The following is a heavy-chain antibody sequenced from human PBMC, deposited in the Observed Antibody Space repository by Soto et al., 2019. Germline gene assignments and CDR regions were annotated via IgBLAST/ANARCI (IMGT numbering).Heavy chain of an antibody. CDR3: AKGDSSGRYYGMDV. CDR2: ISGSGGST. D-gene: IGHD6-19*01. CDR1: GFTFSSYA. J-gene: IGHJ6*02. Sequence: PGGSPRLSCAASGFTFSSYAMSWVRQAPGKGLEWVSAISGSGGSTYYADSVKGRFTISRDNSKNTLYLQMNSLRAEDTAVYYCAKGDSSGRYYGMDVWGQGTTVTVSS. V-gene: IGHV3-23*01.